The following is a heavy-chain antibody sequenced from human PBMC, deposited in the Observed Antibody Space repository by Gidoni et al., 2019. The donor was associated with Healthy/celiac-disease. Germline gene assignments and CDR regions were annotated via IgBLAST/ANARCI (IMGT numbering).Heavy chain of an antibody. V-gene: IGHV1-18*01. CDR1: GYTFTSYG. Sequence: QVQLVQSGAEVKKPGASVKVSCKASGYTFTSYGISWVRQAPGQGLEWMGWISAYNGNTNYAQKLQGKVTMTTDTSTSTAYMELRSLRSDDTAVYYCARDRFFPGIPREYYYYGMDVWGQGTTVTVSS. D-gene: IGHD2-21*01. CDR2: ISAYNGNT. CDR3: ARDRFFPGIPREYYYYGMDV. J-gene: IGHJ6*02.